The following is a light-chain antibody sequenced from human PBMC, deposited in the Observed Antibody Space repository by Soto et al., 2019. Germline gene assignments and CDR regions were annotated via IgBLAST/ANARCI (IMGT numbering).Light chain of an antibody. V-gene: IGKV1-27*01. CDR1: QSISNW. J-gene: IGKJ1*01. CDR2: DAS. CDR3: QKYNSAPWT. Sequence: DIPMTQSPSSLSASVGDRVTITCRASQSISNWLAWYQQKPGKAPKLLIYDASTLQSGVPSRFSGSGSGTDFILTISSLQPEDVATYYCQKYNSAPWTFGQGTKVEIK.